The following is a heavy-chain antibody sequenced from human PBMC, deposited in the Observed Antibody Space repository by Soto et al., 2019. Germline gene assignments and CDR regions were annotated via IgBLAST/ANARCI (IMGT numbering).Heavy chain of an antibody. CDR2: IYYSGST. CDR3: ARHIYGSGSYRPFYYYYMDV. V-gene: IGHV4-39*01. Sequence: SETLSLTCTVSGDSISSSSYYWGWIRQPPGKGLEWIGSIYYSGSTYYNPSLKSRLAISVDTSKNQFSLKLSSVTAADTAVYYCARHIYGSGSYRPFYYYYMDVWGKGTTVTVSS. J-gene: IGHJ6*03. D-gene: IGHD3-10*01. CDR1: GDSISSSSYY.